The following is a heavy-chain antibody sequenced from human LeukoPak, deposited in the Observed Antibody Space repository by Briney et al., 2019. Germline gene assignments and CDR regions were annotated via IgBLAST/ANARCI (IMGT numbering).Heavy chain of an antibody. Sequence: GGSLRLSCAASGFTFSSYGMHWVRQAPGKGLEWVAFIWYDGSNKFYADSVKGRFTISRDNSKNTLYLQMNSLRAEDTAVYYCARDQSSAFDHWGQGTLVTVT. CDR3: ARDQSSAFDH. CDR1: GFTFSSYG. V-gene: IGHV3-33*01. D-gene: IGHD3-22*01. J-gene: IGHJ4*02. CDR2: IWYDGSNK.